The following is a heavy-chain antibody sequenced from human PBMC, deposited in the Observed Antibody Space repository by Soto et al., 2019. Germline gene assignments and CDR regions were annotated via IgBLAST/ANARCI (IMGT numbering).Heavy chain of an antibody. CDR1: GYTFTGFY. CDR2: INPNNGGT. J-gene: IGHJ4*02. Sequence: ASVKFSWTASGYTFTGFYMHWGRQAPGQGLEWMGWINPNNGGTNYVQKFQDRVTMTRDTSITTTYMELSGLRSDDTAVYYCARDPGPYGDYSYWGQGTLVTVSS. D-gene: IGHD4-17*01. CDR3: ARDPGPYGDYSY. V-gene: IGHV1-2*02.